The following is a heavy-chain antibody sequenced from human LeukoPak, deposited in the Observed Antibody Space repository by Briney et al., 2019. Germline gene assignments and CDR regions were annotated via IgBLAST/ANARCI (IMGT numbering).Heavy chain of an antibody. CDR2: IYYSGST. V-gene: IGHV4-59*01. Sequence: PSETLSLTCTVSGGSISSYYWSWIRQPPGKGLEWIGYIYYSGSTNYNPSLKSRVTISVDTSKNQFSLKLSPVTAADTAVYYCARDDGYYGSGSYSYWGQGTLVTVSS. CDR1: GGSISSYY. CDR3: ARDDGYYGSGSYSY. D-gene: IGHD3-10*01. J-gene: IGHJ4*02.